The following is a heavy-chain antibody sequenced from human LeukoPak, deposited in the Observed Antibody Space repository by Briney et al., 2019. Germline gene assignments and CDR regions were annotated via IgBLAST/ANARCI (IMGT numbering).Heavy chain of an antibody. CDR1: GFTFSSYG. Sequence: PGRSLRLSCAASGFTFSSYGMHRVRQAPGKGLEWVAVISYDGSNKYYADSVKGRFTISRDNSKNTLYLQMNSLRAEDTAVYYCARDQLVYSSSSSDFDYWGQGTLVTVSS. V-gene: IGHV3-30*19. CDR2: ISYDGSNK. J-gene: IGHJ4*02. CDR3: ARDQLVYSSSSSDFDY. D-gene: IGHD6-6*01.